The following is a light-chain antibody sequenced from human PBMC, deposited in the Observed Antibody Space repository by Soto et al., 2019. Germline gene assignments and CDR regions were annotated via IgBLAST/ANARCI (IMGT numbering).Light chain of an antibody. CDR3: QQADSFPLT. V-gene: IGKV1D-12*01. CDR2: GAS. CDR1: QAISTL. J-gene: IGKJ4*01. Sequence: DIQMTQSPSSVSASIGDTVTITCRASQAISTLLAWYQQKPGKAPKLLIYGASTLESGVPSRFSGRGSGTDFTLTISSLQPEDFETYFCQQADSFPLTFGGGTKVEMK.